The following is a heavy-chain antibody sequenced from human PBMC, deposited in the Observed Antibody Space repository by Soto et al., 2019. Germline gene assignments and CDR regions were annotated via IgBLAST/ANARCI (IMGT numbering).Heavy chain of an antibody. CDR3: VRHGGVCLDT. D-gene: IGHD2-8*02. J-gene: IGHJ1*01. CDR1: SGSIHSGTW. V-gene: IGHV4-4*02. Sequence: QVQLQESGPGLVKPSVTISLTCVVSSGSIHSGTWWSWVRQPPGKGLDWIGQVADIGSTLYNPSRTIRVPTSIGKAPNHFSLSLCAVTAADTAFYNCVRHGGVCLDTWVEGTLITVSS. CDR2: VADIGST.